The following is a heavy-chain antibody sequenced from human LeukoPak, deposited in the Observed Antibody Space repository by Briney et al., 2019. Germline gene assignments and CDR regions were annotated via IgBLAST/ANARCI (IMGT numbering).Heavy chain of an antibody. V-gene: IGHV4-59*01. CDR3: ARRLVGALGREDY. D-gene: IGHD1-26*01. J-gene: IGHJ4*02. CDR1: GGSLNSYY. Sequence: SETLSLTCTVSGGSLNSYYWSWIRQPPGKGLEWIGFITHSGGTDFDSSLGGRVTISVDTSKNQFSLRLTSMTAADTAVYYCARRLVGALGREDYWGQGTLVTVSS. CDR2: ITHSGGT.